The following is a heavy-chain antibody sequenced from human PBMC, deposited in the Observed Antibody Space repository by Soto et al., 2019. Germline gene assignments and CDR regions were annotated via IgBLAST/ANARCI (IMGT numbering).Heavy chain of an antibody. V-gene: IGHV4-59*01. D-gene: IGHD3-16*01. CDR3: ARRYGGNFDY. CDR2: IYYSGST. Sequence: QVQLQESGPGLVKPSETLSLTCTVSGGSISSYYWSWIRQPPGKGLEWIGYIYYSGSTNYNPSLTSRVTISVDTSKNQFSLKLSSVTAADTAVYYCARRYGGNFDYWGHGTLVTVSS. CDR1: GGSISSYY. J-gene: IGHJ4*01.